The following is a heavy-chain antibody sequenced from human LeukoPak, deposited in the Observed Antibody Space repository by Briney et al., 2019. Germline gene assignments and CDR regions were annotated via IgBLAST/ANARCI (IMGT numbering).Heavy chain of an antibody. J-gene: IGHJ4*02. CDR1: GFTFSSYA. CDR3: ARGYYDSSGSLLY. V-gene: IGHV3-64*01. D-gene: IGHD3-22*01. CDR2: ISSNGGST. Sequence: GGSLRLSCAASGFTFSSYAMHWVRQAPGKGLEYVSAISSNGGSTYYANSVKGRFTISRDNSKNTLYLQMGSLRAEDMAVYYCARGYYDSSGSLLYWGQGNLVTVSS.